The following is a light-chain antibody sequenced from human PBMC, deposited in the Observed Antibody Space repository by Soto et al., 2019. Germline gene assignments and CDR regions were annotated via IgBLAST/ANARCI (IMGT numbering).Light chain of an antibody. CDR2: DVS. CDR3: FSYAGSYTPPYV. J-gene: IGLJ1*01. V-gene: IGLV2-11*01. CDR1: SSDVGGYNY. Sequence: QSALTQPRSVSGSPGQSVTISCTGTSSDVGGYNYVSWYQQHQGKAPKLMIYDVSKRPSGVPDRFSGSKSVNTASLTISGLQADDEAEYYCFSYAGSYTPPYVFGTGTKLTVL.